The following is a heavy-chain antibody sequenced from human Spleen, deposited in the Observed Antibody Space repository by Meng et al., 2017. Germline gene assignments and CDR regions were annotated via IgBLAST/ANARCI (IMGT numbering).Heavy chain of an antibody. Sequence: VQLHESGPELEKPSQTLSLTCTVSGCSISSGDYYWSLIGQHPGKGLEWSGYIYYGGSTYYNPSLKSLLTISVDTSKNQFSLKLSSVTAADTAVYYCARGPLTRGDIAWFDPWGQGTLVTVFS. CDR3: ARGPLTRGDIAWFDP. V-gene: IGHV4-31*01. D-gene: IGHD2-21*02. CDR1: GCSISSGDYY. CDR2: IYYGGST. J-gene: IGHJ5*02.